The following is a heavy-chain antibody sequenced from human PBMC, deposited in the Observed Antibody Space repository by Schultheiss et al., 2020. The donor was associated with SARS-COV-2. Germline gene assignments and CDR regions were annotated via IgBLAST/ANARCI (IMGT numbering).Heavy chain of an antibody. D-gene: IGHD1-26*01. J-gene: IGHJ5*02. CDR3: ARPLTGGQFKSHTWFDP. CDR2: ISWNSGSI. V-gene: IGHV3-9*01. CDR1: GFTFDDYA. Sequence: GGSLRLSCAASGFTFDDYAMHWVRQAPGKGLEWVSGISWNSGSIGYADSVKGRFTISRDNAKNSLYLQMHSLRAEDTAIYYCARPLTGGQFKSHTWFDPWGQGTLVTVSS.